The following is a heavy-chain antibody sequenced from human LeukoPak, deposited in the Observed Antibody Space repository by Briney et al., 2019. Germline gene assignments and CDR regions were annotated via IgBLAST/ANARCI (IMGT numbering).Heavy chain of an antibody. CDR2: IYYGGST. CDR3: ARGERSYYDY. D-gene: IGHD1-26*01. CDR1: GGSISSYD. Sequence: PSETLSLTCTVSGGSISSYDWSWIRQPPGKGLEWVGYIYYGGSTNYNPSLKSRVTISVDTSKNQFSLKLSSVTAADTAVYYCARGERSYYDYWGQGTLVTVSS. J-gene: IGHJ4*02. V-gene: IGHV4-59*12.